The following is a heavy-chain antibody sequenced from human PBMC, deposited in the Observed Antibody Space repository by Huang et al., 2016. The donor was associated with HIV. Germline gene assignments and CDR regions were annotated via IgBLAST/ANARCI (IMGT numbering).Heavy chain of an antibody. V-gene: IGHV4-4*07. CDR1: GVSINTYY. CDR2: IYSRGRN. Sequence: QVQLQESGPGLVKPSETLSLNCTVSGVSINTYYWSWIRQPAGKGLEWIGGIYSRGRNNYTPSLSSRVIMSVDTANNQVSLTLKSVTAADTAVYFCARDHGLLRGMDVWGQGTTVTVSS. CDR3: ARDHGLLRGMDV. D-gene: IGHD2-15*01. J-gene: IGHJ6*02.